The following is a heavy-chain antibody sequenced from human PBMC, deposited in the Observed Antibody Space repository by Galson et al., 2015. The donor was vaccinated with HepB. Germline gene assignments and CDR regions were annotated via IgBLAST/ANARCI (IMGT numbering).Heavy chain of an antibody. CDR1: GFTFSSYG. CDR2: ISYDGSNK. V-gene: IGHV3-30*18. Sequence: SLRLSCAAPGFTFSSYGMHWVRQAPGKGLEWVAVISYDGSNKYYADSVKGRFTISRDNSKNTLYLQMNSLRAEDTAVYYCAKQGGGYAFDIWGQGTMVTVSS. J-gene: IGHJ3*02. D-gene: IGHD3-16*01. CDR3: AKQGGGYAFDI.